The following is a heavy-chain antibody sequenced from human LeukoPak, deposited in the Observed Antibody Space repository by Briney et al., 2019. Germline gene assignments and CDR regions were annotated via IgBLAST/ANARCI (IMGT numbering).Heavy chain of an antibody. CDR2: IYNSGST. J-gene: IGHJ3*02. V-gene: IGHV4-59*01. D-gene: IGHD1-1*01. CDR3: ASSPGGTGAFNI. CDR1: GGSMSIYY. Sequence: SETLSLTCSVAGGSMSIYYWSWIRQPPGKGLEWIGYIYNSGSTNYNPSLKSRVTISVDTSKNQFSLKLSSVTAADTAVYYCASSPGGTGAFNIWGQGTMVTVSS.